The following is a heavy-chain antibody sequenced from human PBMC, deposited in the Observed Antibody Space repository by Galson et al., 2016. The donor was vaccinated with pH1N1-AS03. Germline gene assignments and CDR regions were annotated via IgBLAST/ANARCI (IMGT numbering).Heavy chain of an antibody. Sequence: SLRLSCAASEFSFSRFAMAWVRQAPGKGLEWVSSIIGRGENTWFAESAKGRFTISRDNSKNTLYLQLNSLRAEDTALYYCAKGSGYCSDATCYRFDRWGQGTLVTVSS. V-gene: IGHV3-23*01. J-gene: IGHJ4*02. CDR1: EFSFSRFA. CDR2: IIGRGENT. D-gene: IGHD2-15*01. CDR3: AKGSGYCSDATCYRFDR.